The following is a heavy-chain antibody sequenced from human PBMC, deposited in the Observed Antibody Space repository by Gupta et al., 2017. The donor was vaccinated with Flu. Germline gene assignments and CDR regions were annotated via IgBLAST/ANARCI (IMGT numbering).Heavy chain of an antibody. J-gene: IGHJ3*01. D-gene: IGHD6-13*01. Sequence: GFSFNSFGMSWVRQAPGKGLEWVSFISASGVATNYADSVRGRFTVSRDNAKNMLFAQLSSLSADDAAVYYCAKGGMNAFDAWGQGAMVTVSS. CDR3: AKGGMNAFDA. CDR1: GFSFNSFG. CDR2: ISASGVAT. V-gene: IGHV3-23*01.